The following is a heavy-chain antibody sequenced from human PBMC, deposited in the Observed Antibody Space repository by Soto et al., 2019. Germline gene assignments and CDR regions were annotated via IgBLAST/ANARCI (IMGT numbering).Heavy chain of an antibody. Sequence: SQTLSLTCAISGDSVSSNSAAWNWIRQSPSRGLEWLGRTYYRPKWYNDYAVSGKSRITMNPDRPKNQCSLQLNSVTPEDTAVYYCARGNGYAYSSSSRFSGFYGMDVWGQGTTVTVSS. CDR1: GDSVSSNSAA. CDR3: ARGNGYAYSSSSRFSGFYGMDV. J-gene: IGHJ6*02. CDR2: TYYRPKWYN. D-gene: IGHD6-6*01. V-gene: IGHV6-1*01.